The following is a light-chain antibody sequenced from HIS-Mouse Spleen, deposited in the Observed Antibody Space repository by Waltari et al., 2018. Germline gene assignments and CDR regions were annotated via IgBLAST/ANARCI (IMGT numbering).Light chain of an antibody. CDR3: AAWDDSLSGWV. Sequence: QSVLTQPPSASGTPGQRVPISCSGSSSNLGSNYVYWYQQLPGTAPNLLIYRNNQRPSGVPDRFSGSKSGTSASLAISGLRSEDEADYYCAAWDDSLSGWVFGGGTKLTVL. CDR1: SSNLGSNY. V-gene: IGLV1-47*01. CDR2: RNN. J-gene: IGLJ3*02.